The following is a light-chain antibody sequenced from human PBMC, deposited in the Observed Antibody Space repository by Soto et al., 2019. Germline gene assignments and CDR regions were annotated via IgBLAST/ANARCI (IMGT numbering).Light chain of an antibody. CDR2: GAS. Sequence: EIVLTQSPGTLSLSPGERATLSCRASQSVSSSYLAWYQQKPGQAPRLLIYGASSSATGIPDRFSGSGSGTDFTLTISRLDPEYFAVYYCQQYVSSQTFGQGTKVKIK. V-gene: IGKV3-20*01. CDR3: QQYVSSQT. J-gene: IGKJ1*01. CDR1: QSVSSSY.